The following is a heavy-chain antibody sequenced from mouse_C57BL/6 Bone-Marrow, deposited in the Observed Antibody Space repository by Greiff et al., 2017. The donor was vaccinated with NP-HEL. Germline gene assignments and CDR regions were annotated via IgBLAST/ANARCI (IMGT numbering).Heavy chain of an antibody. CDR1: GFNIKDYY. J-gene: IGHJ4*01. D-gene: IGHD1-1*01. CDR2: IDPEDGET. Sequence: DVQLQESGAELVKPGASVKLSCTASGFNIKDYYMHWVKQRTEQGLEWIGRIDPEDGETKYAPKFQGKATITADTSSNTAYLQLSSLTSEDTAVYYCASYYYGSRGLDAMDYWGQGTSVTVSS. CDR3: ASYYYGSRGLDAMDY. V-gene: IGHV14-2*01.